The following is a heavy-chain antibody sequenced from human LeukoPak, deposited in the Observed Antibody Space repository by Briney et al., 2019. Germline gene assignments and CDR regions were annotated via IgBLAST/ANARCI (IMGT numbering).Heavy chain of an antibody. Sequence: SQTLSLTCAISGDSVSSNSAAWNWIRQSPSRGLEWLGRTYYRSKWYNNYAISVRSRITINPDTSKNQFSLQLNSVTPEDTAVYYCARSKDVAGPGTNAFDIWGQGTMVIVSS. CDR2: TYYRSKWYN. D-gene: IGHD6-13*01. V-gene: IGHV6-1*01. J-gene: IGHJ3*02. CDR1: GDSVSSNSAA. CDR3: ARSKDVAGPGTNAFDI.